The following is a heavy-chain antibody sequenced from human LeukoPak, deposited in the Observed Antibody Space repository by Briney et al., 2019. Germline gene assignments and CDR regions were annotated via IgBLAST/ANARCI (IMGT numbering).Heavy chain of an antibody. Sequence: GGSLRLSCSASGFTFNNYAMSWVRQAPGKGLEWVSAISGSGGSTYYADSVKARFTISRDNSKNTLYLQMNSLRAEDTAVYYCAKEAAAAGPSQTDYWGQGTLVTVSS. CDR2: ISGSGGST. CDR1: GFTFNNYA. CDR3: AKEAAAAGPSQTDY. V-gene: IGHV3-23*01. J-gene: IGHJ4*02. D-gene: IGHD6-13*01.